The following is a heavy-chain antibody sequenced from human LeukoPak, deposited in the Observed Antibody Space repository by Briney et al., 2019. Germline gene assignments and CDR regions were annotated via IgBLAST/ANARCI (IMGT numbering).Heavy chain of an antibody. Sequence: GGSLRLSCAASGFTFSSYAMHWVRQAPGKGLEWVAVISYDGSNKYYADSVKGRFTISRDNSKNTLYLQMNSLRAEDTAVYYCAKWPVYSGSYGHFDYWGQGTLVTVSS. V-gene: IGHV3-30*04. CDR1: GFTFSSYA. CDR3: AKWPVYSGSYGHFDY. D-gene: IGHD1-26*01. CDR2: ISYDGSNK. J-gene: IGHJ4*02.